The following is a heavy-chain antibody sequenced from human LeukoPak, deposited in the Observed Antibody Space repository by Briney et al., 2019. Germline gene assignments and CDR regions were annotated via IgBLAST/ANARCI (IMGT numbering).Heavy chain of an antibody. J-gene: IGHJ4*02. CDR2: INPNTGGT. CDR1: GYTFTGYF. CDR3: AGVHATGYFSLDLGY. D-gene: IGHD3-9*01. Sequence: GASVKVSCKASGYTFTGYFMHWVRQAPGQGLDWMGWINPNTGGTKYAQKFQGRVTMTRDTSIGTAYMELSTVTSDDTAVYFCAGVHATGYFSLDLGYWGQGTLVTVSS. V-gene: IGHV1-2*02.